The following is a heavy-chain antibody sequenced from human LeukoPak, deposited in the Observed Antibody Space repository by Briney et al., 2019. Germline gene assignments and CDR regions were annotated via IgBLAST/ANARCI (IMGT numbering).Heavy chain of an antibody. D-gene: IGHD2-21*02. Sequence: SETLSLTCTVSGGSISSGGYYWSWIRQHPGKGLEWIGYIYYSGSTYYNPSLKSRVTISVDTSKNQFSLKLSSVTAADTAVYYCARGRTYCGGDCYHFDYWGQGTLVTVSP. CDR3: ARGRTYCGGDCYHFDY. V-gene: IGHV4-31*03. CDR1: GGSISSGGYY. CDR2: IYYSGST. J-gene: IGHJ4*02.